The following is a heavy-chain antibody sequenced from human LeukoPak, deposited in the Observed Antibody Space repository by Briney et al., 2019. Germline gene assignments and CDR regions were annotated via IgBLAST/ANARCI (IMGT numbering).Heavy chain of an antibody. CDR1: GYTFTGYY. CDR2: INTNTGNP. Sequence: GASVKVSCKASGYTFTGYYMHWVRQAPGQGPEWMGWINTNTGNPTYAQGFTGRFVFSLDTSVSTAYLQISSLKAEDTAVYYCAREMAVRYFDWLPHYYYYYMDVWGKGTTVTVSS. J-gene: IGHJ6*03. V-gene: IGHV7-4-1*02. CDR3: AREMAVRYFDWLPHYYYYYMDV. D-gene: IGHD3-9*01.